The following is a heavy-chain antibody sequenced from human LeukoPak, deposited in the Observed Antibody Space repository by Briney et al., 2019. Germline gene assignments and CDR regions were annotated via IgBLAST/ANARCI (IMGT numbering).Heavy chain of an antibody. D-gene: IGHD3-10*01. V-gene: IGHV3-48*03. Sequence: GGPLRLSCAASGFTFSSYEMNWVRQAPGKGLEWVSYISSSGSTIYYADSVKGRFTISRDNAKNSLYLQMNSLRAEDTAVYYCAREGPHYGSGSYVDYWGQGTLVTVSS. CDR2: ISSSGSTI. CDR3: AREGPHYGSGSYVDY. J-gene: IGHJ4*02. CDR1: GFTFSSYE.